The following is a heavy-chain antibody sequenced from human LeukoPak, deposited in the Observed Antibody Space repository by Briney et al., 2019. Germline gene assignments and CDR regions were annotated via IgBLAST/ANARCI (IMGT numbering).Heavy chain of an antibody. CDR1: GYSISSGYY. CDR2: IYHSGST. J-gene: IGHJ4*02. V-gene: IGHV4-38-2*01. CDR3: ARHVSGDYDFWSGYQRPFDY. Sequence: SETLSLTCAVSGYSISSGYYWGWIRQPPGKGLEWIGSIYHSGSTYYNPSLKSRVTISVDTSKSQFSLKLSSVTAADTAVYYCARHVSGDYDFWSGYQRPFDYWGQGTLVTVSS. D-gene: IGHD3-3*01.